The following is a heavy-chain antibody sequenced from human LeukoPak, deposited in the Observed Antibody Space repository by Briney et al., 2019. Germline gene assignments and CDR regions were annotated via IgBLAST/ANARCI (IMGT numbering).Heavy chain of an antibody. Sequence: SETLSLTCSVSGGSINSDYWSWVRQPPGKGLEWIGYIYYTGSTTNYNPSLKSRVTISVDRSKNQFSLKLNSVTAADTAVYYCARGGAAADILFWFDPWGQGTLVTVSS. CDR3: ARGGAAADILFWFDP. CDR2: IYYTGSTT. D-gene: IGHD6-13*01. V-gene: IGHV4-59*08. CDR1: GGSINSDY. J-gene: IGHJ5*02.